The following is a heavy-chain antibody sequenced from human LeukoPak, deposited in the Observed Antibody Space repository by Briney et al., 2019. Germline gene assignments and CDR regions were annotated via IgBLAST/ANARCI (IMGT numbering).Heavy chain of an antibody. CDR3: ANHLACGSTSCPPFDY. D-gene: IGHD2-2*01. CDR2: ISDDSNYI. Sequence: GGSLRLSCAASGFTFSSYSMSWVRQAPGKGLEWVSSISDDSNYIYYAVSVEGRFTISRDNAKNSLYLQMNSLRAEDTAVYYCANHLACGSTSCPPFDYWGQGTLVTVSS. CDR1: GFTFSSYS. J-gene: IGHJ4*02. V-gene: IGHV3-21*01.